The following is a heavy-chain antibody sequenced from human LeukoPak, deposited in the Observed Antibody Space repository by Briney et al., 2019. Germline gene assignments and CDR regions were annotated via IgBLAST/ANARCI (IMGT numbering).Heavy chain of an antibody. CDR1: GFTVSSNY. V-gene: IGHV3-53*01. J-gene: IGHJ3*02. CDR2: IYGGGGT. Sequence: GGSLRLSCAASGFTVSSNYMNWVRQAPGKGLEWVSVIYGGGGTFYADSVKDRFSISRDNSKNTLFLHMNSLRADDTAVYYCARGKRSSSFAFDIWGQGTMVTVSS. D-gene: IGHD6-6*01. CDR3: ARGKRSSSFAFDI.